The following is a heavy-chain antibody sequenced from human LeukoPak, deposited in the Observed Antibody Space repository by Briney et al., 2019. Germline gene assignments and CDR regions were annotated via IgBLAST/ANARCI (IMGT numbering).Heavy chain of an antibody. CDR2: ISNNGGYT. D-gene: IGHD3-3*01. J-gene: IGHJ4*02. V-gene: IGHV3-23*01. CDR1: GFTFSSSA. CDR3: AKDGRGTIFGVVIPSYYFDY. Sequence: GGSLRLSCAASGFTFSSSAMSWVRQAPGKGLEWVSAISNNGGYTYYADSVQGRFTISRDNSKSTLCLQMNSLRAEDTAVYYCAKDGRGTIFGVVIPSYYFDYWGQGTLVTVSS.